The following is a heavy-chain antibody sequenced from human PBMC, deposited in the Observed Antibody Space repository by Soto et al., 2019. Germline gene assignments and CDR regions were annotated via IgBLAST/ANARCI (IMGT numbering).Heavy chain of an antibody. CDR2: VYNSGAT. J-gene: IGHJ4*02. CDR1: GVSISSSNYY. Sequence: SETLSLTCNVSGVSISSSNYYWAWIRQPPGRGLEWIGSVYNSGATYYNPSLRSRVSLSVDTSKNHFSLEVTSVTAADTAMYYCARPKAGPATAGYYFWGQGTLVTVSS. CDR3: ARPKAGPATAGYYF. D-gene: IGHD6-13*01. V-gene: IGHV4-39*02.